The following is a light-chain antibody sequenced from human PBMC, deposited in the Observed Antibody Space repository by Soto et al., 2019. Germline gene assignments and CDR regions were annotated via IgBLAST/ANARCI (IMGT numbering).Light chain of an antibody. Sequence: EIVLTQSPGTLSLSPGERATLSCRASQSLTNIYLAWYQQKPGQAPRVLIYGVSTRATGSPDRFSGSGSGTDFTLTISRLEPEDFAVYYCQQYGSLPFTFGPGTNVDIK. V-gene: IGKV3-20*01. CDR3: QQYGSLPFT. J-gene: IGKJ3*01. CDR2: GVS. CDR1: QSLTNIY.